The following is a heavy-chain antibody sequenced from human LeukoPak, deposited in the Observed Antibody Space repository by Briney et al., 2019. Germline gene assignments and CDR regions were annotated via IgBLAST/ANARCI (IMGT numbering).Heavy chain of an antibody. D-gene: IGHD2-15*01. V-gene: IGHV4-39*01. CDR3: ARGLYDIVVVVAATGASFDY. Sequence: SETLSLTCTVSGGSISSSSYSWGWIRQPPGKGLEWIGSIYYSGSTYYNPSLKSRVTISVDTSKNQFSLKLSSVTAADTAAYYCARGLYDIVVVVAATGASFDYWGQGTLVTVSS. J-gene: IGHJ4*02. CDR1: GGSISSSSYS. CDR2: IYYSGST.